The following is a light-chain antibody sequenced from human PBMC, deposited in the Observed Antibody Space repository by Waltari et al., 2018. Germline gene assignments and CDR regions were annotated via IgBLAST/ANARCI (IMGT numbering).Light chain of an antibody. CDR1: SSAIGGYNY. CDR2: GVN. CDR3: SSYTSSGAWV. Sequence: QSALTQPASVSGSPGQSIPISCTGPSSAIGGYNYVSWYQQRPGKAPKRMIYGVNRRPSGVSNRFSGSKSGNTASVTISGLQAEDEADYYCSSYTSSGAWVFGGGTKLTVL. J-gene: IGLJ3*02. V-gene: IGLV2-14*03.